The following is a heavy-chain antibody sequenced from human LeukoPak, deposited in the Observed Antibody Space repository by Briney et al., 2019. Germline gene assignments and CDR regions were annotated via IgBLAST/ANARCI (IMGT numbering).Heavy chain of an antibody. CDR3: AINYYDSSGYYWAFGY. J-gene: IGHJ4*02. Sequence: ASVKVSCKASGYTFTGYYMHWVRQAPGQGLEWMGWINPNSGGTNYAQKFQGRVTMTRDTSISTAYMELSRLRSDDTAVYYCAINYYDSSGYYWAFGYWGQGTLVTVSS. D-gene: IGHD3-22*01. V-gene: IGHV1-2*02. CDR1: GYTFTGYY. CDR2: INPNSGGT.